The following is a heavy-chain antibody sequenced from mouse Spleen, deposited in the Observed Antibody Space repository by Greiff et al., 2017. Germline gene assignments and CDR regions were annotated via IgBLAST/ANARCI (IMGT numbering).Heavy chain of an antibody. D-gene: IGHD1-1*01. CDR1: GFSLTSYG. CDR3: ARKSYYGSSYEGAMDY. Sequence: VMLVESGPGLVQPSQSLSITCTVSGFSLTSYGVHWVRQSPGKGLEWLGVIWSGGSTDYNAAFISRLSISKDNSKSQVFFKMNSLQANDTAIYYCARKSYYGSSYEGAMDYWGQGTSVTVSS. V-gene: IGHV2-2*02. J-gene: IGHJ4*01. CDR2: IWSGGST.